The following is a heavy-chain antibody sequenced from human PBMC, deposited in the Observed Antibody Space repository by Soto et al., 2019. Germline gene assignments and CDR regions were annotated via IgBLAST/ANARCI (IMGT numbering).Heavy chain of an antibody. CDR3: ARVYDSSGYPAAGGAFDI. V-gene: IGHV4-31*03. J-gene: IGHJ3*02. Sequence: SETLSLTCTVSGGSINSGGYYWSWIRQHPVKGLERLGYIYYSGTTYYNPSLKTRVTMSVDTSKNRFSLKLSSVTAADTAVYYCARVYDSSGYPAAGGAFDIWGQGTMVT. D-gene: IGHD3-22*01. CDR1: GGSINSGGYY. CDR2: IYYSGTT.